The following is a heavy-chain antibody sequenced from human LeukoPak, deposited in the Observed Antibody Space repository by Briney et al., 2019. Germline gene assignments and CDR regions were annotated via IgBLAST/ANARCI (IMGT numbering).Heavy chain of an antibody. J-gene: IGHJ4*02. CDR1: GFTFSSYS. Sequence: GGSLRLSCAASGFTFSSYSMNWVRQAPGKGLEWVSSISSSSSYIYYADSVKGRFAISRDNAKNSLYLQMNSLRAEDTAVYYCARDLDTGFDYRGQGTLVTVSS. V-gene: IGHV3-21*01. CDR3: ARDLDTGFDY. CDR2: ISSSSSYI. D-gene: IGHD5-18*01.